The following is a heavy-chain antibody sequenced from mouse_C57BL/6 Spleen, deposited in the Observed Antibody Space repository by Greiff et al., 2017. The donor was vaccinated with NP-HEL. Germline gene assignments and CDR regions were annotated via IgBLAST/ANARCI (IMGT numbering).Heavy chain of an antibody. CDR2: ISYDGSN. J-gene: IGHJ1*03. V-gene: IGHV3-6*01. CDR3: AAYYSNSYWYFDV. D-gene: IGHD2-5*01. CDR1: GYSITSGYY. Sequence: EVKLVESGPGLVKPSQSLSLTCSVTGYSITSGYYWNWIRQFPGNKLEWMGYISYDGSNNYNPSLKNRISITRDTSKNQFFLKLNSVTTEDTATYYCAAYYSNSYWYFDVWGTGTTVTVSS.